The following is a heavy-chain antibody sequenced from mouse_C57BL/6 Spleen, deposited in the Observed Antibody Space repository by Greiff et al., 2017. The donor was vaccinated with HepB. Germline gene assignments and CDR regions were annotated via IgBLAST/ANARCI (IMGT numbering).Heavy chain of an antibody. CDR1: GYAFSSSW. Sequence: QVQLQQPGPELVKPGASVKISCKASGYAFSSSWMNWVKQRPGKGLEWIGRIYPGDGDTNYNGKFKGKATLTADKSSSTAYMQLSSLTSEDSAVYFCASADDYNYAMDYWGQGTSVTVSS. D-gene: IGHD2-4*01. V-gene: IGHV1-82*01. J-gene: IGHJ4*01. CDR2: IYPGDGDT. CDR3: ASADDYNYAMDY.